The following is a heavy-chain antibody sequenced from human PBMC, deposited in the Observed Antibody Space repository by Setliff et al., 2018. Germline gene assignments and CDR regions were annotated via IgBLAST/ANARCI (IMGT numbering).Heavy chain of an antibody. Sequence: PGGSLRLSCAASGFTFSSYEMNWVRQAPGKGLEWVSYISSSGSTIYYADSVKGRFTISRDNAKNSLYLQMNSLRAEDTAVYYCACPDILTGLYDYWGQGTLVTVSS. D-gene: IGHD3-9*01. CDR3: ACPDILTGLYDY. CDR2: ISSSGSTI. J-gene: IGHJ4*02. CDR1: GFTFSSYE. V-gene: IGHV3-48*03.